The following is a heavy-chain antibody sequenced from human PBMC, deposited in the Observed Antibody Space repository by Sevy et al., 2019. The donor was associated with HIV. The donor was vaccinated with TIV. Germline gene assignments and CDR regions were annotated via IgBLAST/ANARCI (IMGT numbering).Heavy chain of an antibody. CDR1: GFTFSSYG. CDR2: IWYDGSNK. J-gene: IGHJ4*02. Sequence: GESLKISCAASGFTFSSYGMHWVRQAPGKGLEWVAVIWYDGSNKYYADSVKGRFTISRDNSKNTLYLQMNSLRAEDTAVYYCAREVGATHFDYWGQGTLVTVSS. V-gene: IGHV3-33*01. CDR3: AREVGATHFDY. D-gene: IGHD1-26*01.